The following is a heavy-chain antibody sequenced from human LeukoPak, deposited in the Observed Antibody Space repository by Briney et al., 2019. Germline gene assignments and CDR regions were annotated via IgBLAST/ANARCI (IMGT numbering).Heavy chain of an antibody. V-gene: IGHV7-4-1*02. CDR3: ARAGIGYCSDNTCSPDY. D-gene: IGHD2-15*01. CDR1: GYTFTNYA. J-gene: IGHJ4*02. Sequence: ASVKVSCKASGYTFTNYAVNWVRQAPGQGLVWMGWINTDTGNPTYAQGFTGRFVFSLDTSVSTSYLQISSLKAEDTAVYYCARAGIGYCSDNTCSPDYWGQGTLVTVSS. CDR2: INTDTGNP.